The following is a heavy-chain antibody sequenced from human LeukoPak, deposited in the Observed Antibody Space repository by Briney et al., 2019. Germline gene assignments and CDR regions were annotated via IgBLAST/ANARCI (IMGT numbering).Heavy chain of an antibody. CDR2: INHSGTT. D-gene: IGHD1-26*01. Sequence: SETLSLTCAVYGASFNTYYWSWIRQSPQKGLEWIGDINHSGTTNYNPSLKSRVTISVDTSKNQFSLKLASVTAADTAVYYCARLPISGSYTLNDYWGQGTLVTVSS. CDR1: GASFNTYY. CDR3: ARLPISGSYTLNDY. J-gene: IGHJ4*02. V-gene: IGHV4-34*01.